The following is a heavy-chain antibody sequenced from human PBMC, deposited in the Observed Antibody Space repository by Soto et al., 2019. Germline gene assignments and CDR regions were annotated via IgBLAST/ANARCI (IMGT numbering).Heavy chain of an antibody. V-gene: IGHV1-8*01. CDR3: AREYSSSWYGYYYYGMDV. D-gene: IGHD6-13*01. Sequence: QVQLVQSGAEVKKPGASVKVSCKASGYTFTSYDINWVRQATGQGLEWMGWMNPNSGNTGYAQKFQGRVTMTRNTSISTAYMELSSLRSEDTAVYYCAREYSSSWYGYYYYGMDVCGQGTTVTVSS. CDR1: GYTFTSYD. J-gene: IGHJ6*02. CDR2: MNPNSGNT.